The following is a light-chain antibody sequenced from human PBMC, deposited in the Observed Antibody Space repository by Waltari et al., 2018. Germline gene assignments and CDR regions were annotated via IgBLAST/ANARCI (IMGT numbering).Light chain of an antibody. CDR1: QSISKY. J-gene: IGKJ1*01. V-gene: IGKV3-20*01. CDR3: QKYGTLPAT. Sequence: TLSLSPGERATLSCRASQSISKYLAWYQQKPGQAPRLLIYDAASRATGIPDRFGGSGSGTDFSLTISRLEPEDSAVYYCQKYGTLPATFGQGTKVEIK. CDR2: DAA.